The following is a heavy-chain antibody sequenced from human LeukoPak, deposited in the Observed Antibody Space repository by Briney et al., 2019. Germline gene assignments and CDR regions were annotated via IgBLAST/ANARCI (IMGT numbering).Heavy chain of an antibody. CDR3: AKDDGGDYVGLDY. V-gene: IGHV3-30*18. CDR2: ITDDGSKK. J-gene: IGHJ4*02. D-gene: IGHD4-17*01. CDR1: GFTLTTYA. Sequence: GGSLRLSCAASGFTLTTYAMTWVRQAPGKGLEWLAVITDDGSKKYYGDSVKGRFTISRDNSKHTLYLQMNSLRGEDTAVYYCAKDDGGDYVGLDYWGQGTLVTVSS.